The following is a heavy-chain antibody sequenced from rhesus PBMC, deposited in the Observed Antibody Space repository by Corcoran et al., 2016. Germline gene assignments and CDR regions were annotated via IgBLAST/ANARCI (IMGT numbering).Heavy chain of an antibody. V-gene: IGHV4-160*01. D-gene: IGHD4-4*01. CDR1: GGSIRSNY. Sequence: VQLTESGPGLVKPSETLSLTCAVSGGSIRSNYWSWIRHPPGKGLEWIGDIYGSSGGTYYNPSLKSRVASSTDTSKNQFSLKLSSVTAADTAVYYCAREVTYGSLFDYWGQGVLVTVSS. CDR3: AREVTYGSLFDY. CDR2: IYGSSGGT. J-gene: IGHJ4*01.